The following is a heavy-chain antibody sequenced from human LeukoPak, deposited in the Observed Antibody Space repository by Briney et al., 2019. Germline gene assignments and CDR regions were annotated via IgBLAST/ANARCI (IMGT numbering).Heavy chain of an antibody. V-gene: IGHV1-2*02. J-gene: IGHJ4*02. CDR1: GYTFTGYY. D-gene: IGHD3-9*01. Sequence: ASVKVSCKASGYTFTGYYMHWVRQAPGQGLEWMGWINPNSGGTSYAQKFQGRVTMTRDTSISTAYMELSRLRSDDTAVYYCAREPYDILTGYYDYWGQGTLVTVSS. CDR2: INPNSGGT. CDR3: AREPYDILTGYYDY.